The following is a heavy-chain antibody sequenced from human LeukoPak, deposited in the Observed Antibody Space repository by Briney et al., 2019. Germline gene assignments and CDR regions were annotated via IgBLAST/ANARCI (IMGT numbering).Heavy chain of an antibody. CDR2: ISYAGSNK. V-gene: IGHV3-30*18. CDR1: GFIFSGYG. CDR3: AKGGEQRLVRISFDY. Sequence: GGSLRLFCAASGFIFSGYGMHWVSQAPGKGLEWGAVISYAGSNKYYADSVKGRFTISRDNSKDTLYLQTNSLRAGDTAVYYCAKGGEQRLVRISFDYWGQGTLVTVSS. J-gene: IGHJ4*02. D-gene: IGHD6-13*01.